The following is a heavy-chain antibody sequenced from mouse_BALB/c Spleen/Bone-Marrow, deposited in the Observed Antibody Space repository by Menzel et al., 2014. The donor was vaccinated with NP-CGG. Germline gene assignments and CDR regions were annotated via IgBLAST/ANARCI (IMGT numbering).Heavy chain of an antibody. V-gene: IGHV14-3*02. CDR2: IDPSNGNT. Sequence: GPLPQAGAERLEPGGSVKFSCTASCFNIXNTYMHWGEQRPEKGPAGIGKIDPSNGNTKYDPKFQGKATITADTSSNTAYLQLSSLTSEDTAVYYCARGGTTATWYFDVWGAGTTVTVSS. CDR1: CFNIXNTY. D-gene: IGHD1-2*01. J-gene: IGHJ1*01. CDR3: ARGGTTATWYFDV.